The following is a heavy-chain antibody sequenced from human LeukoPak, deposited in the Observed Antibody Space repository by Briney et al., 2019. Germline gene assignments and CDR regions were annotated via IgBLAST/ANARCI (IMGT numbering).Heavy chain of an antibody. CDR2: IYYSGST. J-gene: IGHJ6*03. Sequence: PSETLSLTCAVSGGSISSRNYYWGWIRQPPGKGLEWIGNIYYSGSTYYNPSLKSRVTISVDRSRNQFFLKMTSVTAADTAVYYCARHIGGGIEDMDVWGRGTKVTVSS. CDR3: ARHIGGGIEDMDV. CDR1: GGSISSRNYY. V-gene: IGHV4-39*01. D-gene: IGHD3-16*02.